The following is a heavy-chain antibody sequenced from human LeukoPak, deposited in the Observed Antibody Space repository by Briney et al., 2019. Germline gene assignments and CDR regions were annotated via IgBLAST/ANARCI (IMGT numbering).Heavy chain of an antibody. D-gene: IGHD6-13*01. V-gene: IGHV4-34*01. CDR3: ARGYGQQLPPHAFDI. CDR2: INHSGST. Sequence: PSETLSLTCAVYGGSFSGYYWSWIRQPPGKGLEWIGEINHSGSTNYNPSLKSRVTISVDTSKNQFSLKLSSVTAADTAVYYCARGYGQQLPPHAFDIWGQGTMVTVSS. CDR1: GGSFSGYY. J-gene: IGHJ3*02.